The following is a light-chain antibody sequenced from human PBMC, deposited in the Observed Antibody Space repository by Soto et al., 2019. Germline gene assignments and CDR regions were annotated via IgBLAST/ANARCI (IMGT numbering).Light chain of an antibody. CDR3: CSYAGSSTPWV. CDR1: SSDAGNYNF. Sequence: QSALTQPASVSGSPGQSITISCTGTSSDAGNYNFVSWYQQHPGKAPKVIIYEDSTRPSGVSNRISGSKSGNTASLTISGLQAEDEADYYCCSYAGSSTPWVFGGGTKVHVL. V-gene: IGLV2-23*01. J-gene: IGLJ3*02. CDR2: EDS.